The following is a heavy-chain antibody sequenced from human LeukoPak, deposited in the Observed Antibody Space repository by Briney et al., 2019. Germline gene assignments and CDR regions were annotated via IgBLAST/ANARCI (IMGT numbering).Heavy chain of an antibody. CDR2: ISDSAGST. V-gene: IGHV3-23*01. Sequence: GVSLRLSCAASGFTFSNYGMNWVRQAPGKGLEWVPSISDSAGSTFYADSVKGRFTISRDNSKNTLYLQMNSLRAGDTAIYYCAKRIQYSSSSAYFDYWGQGTLVTVSS. D-gene: IGHD6-6*01. CDR1: GFTFSNYG. CDR3: AKRIQYSSSSAYFDY. J-gene: IGHJ4*02.